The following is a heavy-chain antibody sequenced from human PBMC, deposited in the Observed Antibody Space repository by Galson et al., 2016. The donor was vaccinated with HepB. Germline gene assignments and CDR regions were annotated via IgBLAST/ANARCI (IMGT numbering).Heavy chain of an antibody. J-gene: IGHJ6*02. V-gene: IGHV3-74*01. CDR1: EFTFSTYW. Sequence: SLRLSCAASEFTFSTYWMHWVRRPPGKGLEWVSRIKSDGTSTTYADSVEGRFTISRDNAKSTLYLQIHSLRTEDTAVYYCARGGRDSSGWKHFGNYYYYGMDVWGQGTTVTVSS. CDR3: ARGGRDSSGWKHFGNYYYYGMDV. CDR2: IKSDGTST. D-gene: IGHD6-19*01.